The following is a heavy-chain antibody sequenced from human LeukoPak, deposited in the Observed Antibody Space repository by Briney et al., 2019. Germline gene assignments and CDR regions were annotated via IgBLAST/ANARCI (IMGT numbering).Heavy chain of an antibody. V-gene: IGHV1-2*02. CDR3: ARDLGGYSGYDGY. J-gene: IGHJ4*02. CDR1: GYTLTGYY. CDR2: INPNSGGT. Sequence: GASVKVSCKASGYTLTGYYMHWVRQAPGQGLEWMGWINPNSGGTNYAQKFQGRVTMTRDTSISTAYMELSRLRSDDTAVYYCARDLGGYSGYDGYWGQGTLVTVSS. D-gene: IGHD5-12*01.